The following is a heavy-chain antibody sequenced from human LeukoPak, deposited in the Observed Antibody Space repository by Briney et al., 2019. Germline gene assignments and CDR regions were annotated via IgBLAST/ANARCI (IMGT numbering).Heavy chain of an antibody. CDR2: IIPIFGTA. D-gene: IGHD5-18*01. Sequence: ASVKVSCKASGYTFTSYAISWVRQAPGQGLEWMGGIIPIFGTANYAQKFQGRVTITADESTSTAYMELSSLRSEDTAVYYCARDGNRGYSYGLGYYYGMDVWGQGTTVTVSS. J-gene: IGHJ6*02. CDR3: ARDGNRGYSYGLGYYYGMDV. CDR1: GYTFTSYA. V-gene: IGHV1-69*13.